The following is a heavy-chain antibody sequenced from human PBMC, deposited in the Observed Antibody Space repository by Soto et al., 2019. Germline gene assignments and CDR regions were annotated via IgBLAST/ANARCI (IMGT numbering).Heavy chain of an antibody. Sequence: ASVKVSCKASGGTFSSYAISWVRQAPGQGLEWMGGIMPIFGTANYAQKFQGRVTITADESTSTAYMELSSLRSEDTAVYYCAIDGYSSSWAPRYWGQGTLVTVSS. CDR1: GGTFSSYA. J-gene: IGHJ4*02. CDR3: AIDGYSSSWAPRY. V-gene: IGHV1-69*13. CDR2: IMPIFGTA. D-gene: IGHD6-13*01.